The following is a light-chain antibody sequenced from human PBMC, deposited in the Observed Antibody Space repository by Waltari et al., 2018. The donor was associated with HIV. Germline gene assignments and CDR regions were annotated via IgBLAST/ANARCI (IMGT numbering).Light chain of an antibody. CDR3: AAWDDNLNAL. V-gene: IGLV1-44*01. Sequence: QSVLRQPPSASGTPGQRVTISCSGGRYNIGSNSVSWYQQLPGMVPKLLTYGNNQRPSGVPDRFSCSKSGTSASLAISGLQSEDEADYYCAAWDDNLNALFGGGTKLTVL. J-gene: IGLJ2*01. CDR2: GNN. CDR1: RYNIGSNS.